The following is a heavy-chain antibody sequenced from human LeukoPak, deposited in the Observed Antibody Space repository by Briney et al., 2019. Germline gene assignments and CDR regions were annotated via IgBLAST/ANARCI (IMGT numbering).Heavy chain of an antibody. J-gene: IGHJ6*03. V-gene: IGHV4-4*02. CDR1: GGSISSSNW. CDR3: ARDRRWELLGYYYYYYYMDV. CDR2: IYHSGST. D-gene: IGHD1-26*01. Sequence: SETLSLTCAVSGGSISSSNWWSWVRQPPGKGLEWIGEIYHSGSTNYNPSLKSRVTMSVDTSKNQFSLKLSSVTAADTAVYYCARDRRWELLGYYYYYYYMDVWGKGTTVTISS.